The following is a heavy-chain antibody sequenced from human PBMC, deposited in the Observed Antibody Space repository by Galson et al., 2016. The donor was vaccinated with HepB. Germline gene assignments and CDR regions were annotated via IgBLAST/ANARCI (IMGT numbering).Heavy chain of an antibody. CDR1: GGSFSAYY. CDR2: TNHVGST. D-gene: IGHD3-10*01. V-gene: IGHV4-34*01. CDR3: ARFEGSGTYFVDRWTNFVDQ. J-gene: IGHJ4*02. Sequence: ETLSLTCAVYGGSFSAYYWNWIRQPPGRGLGWIGETNHVGSTKFNPSLESRLTISLDTSKRQFLLKLNSVTAAGTAVYYCARFEGSGTYFVDRWTNFVDQWGQGTLVTVSS.